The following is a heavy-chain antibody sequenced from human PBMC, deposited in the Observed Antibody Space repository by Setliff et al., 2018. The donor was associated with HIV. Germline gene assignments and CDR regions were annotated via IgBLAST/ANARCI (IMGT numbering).Heavy chain of an antibody. D-gene: IGHD3-10*01. CDR2: MNPYTGVS. CDR3: ARGKGVGGVVITGGLDV. CDR1: GHTFTNVD. V-gene: IGHV1-8*01. Sequence: ASVKVSCKASGHTFTNVDIHWLRRATGQGLEWMGWMNPYTGVSGYALKFQARVTMTRDTSISTAYMELSSLTSEDTAVYYCARGKGVGGVVITGGLDVWGKGTTVTVSS. J-gene: IGHJ6*04.